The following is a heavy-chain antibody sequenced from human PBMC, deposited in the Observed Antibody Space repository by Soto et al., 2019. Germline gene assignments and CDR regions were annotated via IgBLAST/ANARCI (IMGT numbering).Heavy chain of an antibody. CDR1: GFTFSSYW. J-gene: IGHJ5*02. Sequence: GGSLRLSCAASGFTFSSYWMSWVRQAPGKGLEWVANIKQDGSEKYYVDSVKGRFTISRDNAKNSLYLQMNSLRAEDTAVYYCARGLYSSSSNWFDPWGQGTLVTVSS. V-gene: IGHV3-7*01. D-gene: IGHD6-6*01. CDR3: ARGLYSSSSNWFDP. CDR2: IKQDGSEK.